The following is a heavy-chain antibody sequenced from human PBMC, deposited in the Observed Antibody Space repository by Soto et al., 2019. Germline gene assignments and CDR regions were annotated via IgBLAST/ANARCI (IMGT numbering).Heavy chain of an antibody. V-gene: IGHV1-2*02. Sequence: ASVKVSCKASGYTFTGYYIHWVREAPGQGPEWMGWINPQTGGTSYGQKFQGRVTLSRDTSINTAYLELSRLRFDDAAVYFCARERYQVISDGMDVWGQGTTVTVSS. CDR3: ARERYQVISDGMDV. J-gene: IGHJ6*02. D-gene: IGHD2-2*01. CDR2: INPQTGGT. CDR1: GYTFTGYY.